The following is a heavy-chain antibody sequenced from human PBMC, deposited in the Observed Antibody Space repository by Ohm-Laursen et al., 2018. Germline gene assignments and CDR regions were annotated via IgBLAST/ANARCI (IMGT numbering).Heavy chain of an antibody. D-gene: IGHD3-16*01. J-gene: IGHJ4*02. CDR2: IYSGGST. V-gene: IGHV3-53*01. CDR1: GFTVSSNY. Sequence: SLRLSCSASGFTVSSNYMSWVRQAPGKGLEWVSVIYSGGSTYYADSVKGRFTISRDNAKNSLYLQMNSLIAEDTAVYHCARDPVRGLTDYWGQGTLVTVSS. CDR3: ARDPVRGLTDY.